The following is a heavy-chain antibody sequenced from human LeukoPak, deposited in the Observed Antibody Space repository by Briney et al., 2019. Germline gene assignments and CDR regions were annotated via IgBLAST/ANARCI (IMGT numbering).Heavy chain of an antibody. J-gene: IGHJ3*02. V-gene: IGHV1-46*01. D-gene: IGHD5-12*01. CDR3: ASPSRRGYSGYDSAFDI. Sequence: GASVKVSCKASGYTFTNYYIHWVRQAPGQGLECMGIINPSGGSTSYAQKFQGRVTMTRDMSTSTVYMELRSLRSDDTAVYYCASPSRRGYSGYDSAFDIWGQGTMVTVSS. CDR1: GYTFTNYY. CDR2: INPSGGST.